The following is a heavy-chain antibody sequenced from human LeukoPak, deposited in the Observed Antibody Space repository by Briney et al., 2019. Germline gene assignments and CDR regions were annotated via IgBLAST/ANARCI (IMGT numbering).Heavy chain of an antibody. CDR3: ARGTGDRSGPHYFDY. D-gene: IGHD3-22*01. Sequence: KPSETLSLTCTVSGGSISSGSYYWSWIRQPAGKGLEWIGRIYTSGSTNYNPSLKSRVTISVDTSKNQFSLKLSSVTAADTAVYYCARGTGDRSGPHYFDYWGQGTLVTVSS. J-gene: IGHJ4*02. CDR1: GGSISSGSYY. CDR2: IYTSGST. V-gene: IGHV4-61*02.